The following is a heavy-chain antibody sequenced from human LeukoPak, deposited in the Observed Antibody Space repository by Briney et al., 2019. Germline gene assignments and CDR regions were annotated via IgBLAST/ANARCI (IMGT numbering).Heavy chain of an antibody. J-gene: IGHJ5*02. Sequence: ASVKVSCKASGYTFTSYGISWVRQAPGQGLEWMGWISAYNGNTNYAQKLQGRVTMTTDTSTSTAYMELRSLRSDDTAVYYCARVDAVAGTSNWFDPWGQGTLVTVSS. CDR3: ARVDAVAGTSNWFDP. CDR2: ISAYNGNT. CDR1: GYTFTSYG. V-gene: IGHV1-18*01. D-gene: IGHD6-19*01.